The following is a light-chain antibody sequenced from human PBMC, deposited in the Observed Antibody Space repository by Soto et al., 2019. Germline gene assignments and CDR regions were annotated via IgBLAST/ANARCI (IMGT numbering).Light chain of an antibody. CDR2: GVI. Sequence: QSALTQPASVSGSPGQSITISCAGTSSDIGGSNYVAWYQQHPGKAPKLMIYGVINRPSGVSNRFSGSKSGNTASLTISGLQAEDEADYFCYSSRSSSRNFYVFGTGTKVTVL. J-gene: IGLJ1*01. V-gene: IGLV2-14*03. CDR3: YSSRSSSRNFYV. CDR1: SSDIGGSNY.